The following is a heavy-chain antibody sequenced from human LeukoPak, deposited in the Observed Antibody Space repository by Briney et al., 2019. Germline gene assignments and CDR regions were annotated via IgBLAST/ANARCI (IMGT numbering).Heavy chain of an antibody. CDR2: IIPMSGTI. D-gene: IGHD3-10*02. J-gene: IGHJ4*02. V-gene: IGHV1-69*06. Sequence: ASVKVSCKTSGGTFSSYSISWVRQAPGQGLEWMGGIIPMSGTIKYAQQFQGRVTMTADKSTSTAYMELSSLRSEDTAVYYCARGYVRGSYPTFFDYWGQGTLVTVSS. CDR3: ARGYVRGSYPTFFDY. CDR1: GGTFSSYS.